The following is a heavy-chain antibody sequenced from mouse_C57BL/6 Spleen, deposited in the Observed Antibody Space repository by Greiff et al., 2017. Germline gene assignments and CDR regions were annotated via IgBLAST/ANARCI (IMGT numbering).Heavy chain of an antibody. CDR2: IDPSDSYS. CDR1: GYTFTSSW. Sequence: VQLQQPGAELVMPGASVTLSCKASGYTFTSSWMHWVKQRPGQGLEWIGEIDPSDSYSNYNQKFKGNSTLTVAKSSSTAYMQLSSLTSEDSAVDYGARGGVTTVVRYYFDYWGQGTTLTVSS. CDR3: ARGGVTTVVRYYFDY. D-gene: IGHD1-1*01. V-gene: IGHV1-69*01. J-gene: IGHJ2*01.